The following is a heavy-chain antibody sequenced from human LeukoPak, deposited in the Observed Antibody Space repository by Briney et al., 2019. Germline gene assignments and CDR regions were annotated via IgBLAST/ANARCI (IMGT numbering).Heavy chain of an antibody. CDR2: ISYDGNNR. CDR3: ARGGIPTGPYYYFYYMDV. V-gene: IGHV3-30*01. D-gene: IGHD1-14*01. CDR1: GFTFSRHA. Sequence: GGSLRLSCAASGFTFSRHAMQWVRQAPGKGLEWVAVISYDGNNRFYADSVKGRFTISRDNSRNTLYLQMNSLSGDDAAVYSCARGGIPTGPYYYFYYMDVWGKGAAVTVSS. J-gene: IGHJ6*03.